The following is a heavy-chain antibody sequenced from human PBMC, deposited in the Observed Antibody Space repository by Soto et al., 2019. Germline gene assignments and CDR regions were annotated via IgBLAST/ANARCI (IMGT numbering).Heavy chain of an antibody. CDR3: ARDEKITIFGVVTYYYGMDV. V-gene: IGHV4-59*01. J-gene: IGHJ6*02. D-gene: IGHD3-3*01. CDR2: IYYSGST. CDR1: GGSISSYY. Sequence: SETLSLTCTVSGGSISSYYWSWIRQPPGKGLEWIGYIYYSGSTNYNPSLKSRVTISVDTSKNQFSLKLSSVTAADTAVYCCARDEKITIFGVVTYYYGMDVWGQGTTVTVSS.